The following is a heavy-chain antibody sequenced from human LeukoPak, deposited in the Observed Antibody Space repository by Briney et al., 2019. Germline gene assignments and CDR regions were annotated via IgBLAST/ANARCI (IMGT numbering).Heavy chain of an antibody. CDR2: GGST. CDR3: AKDQWELQNAFDI. V-gene: IGHV3-23*01. Sequence: GGSTYYADSVKGRFTISRDNSKNTLYLQMNSLRAEDTAVYYCAKDQWELQNAFDIWGQGTMVTVSS. D-gene: IGHD1-26*01. J-gene: IGHJ3*02.